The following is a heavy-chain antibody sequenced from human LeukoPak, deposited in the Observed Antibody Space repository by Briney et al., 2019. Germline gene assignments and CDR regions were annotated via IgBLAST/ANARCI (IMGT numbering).Heavy chain of an antibody. CDR1: GFTFSNFG. CDR2: ISGNAVAT. CDR3: AKRGSGTLLPTYYYYMDV. Sequence: PGGSLRLSCAASGFTFSNFGMSWVRQAPGKGLEWVSTISGNAVATYYADSVKGRYTISRDNSKNTLYLQINSLGAEDTAIYYCAKRGSGTLLPTYYYYMDVWGKGTTVTVSS. V-gene: IGHV3-23*01. D-gene: IGHD2-15*01. J-gene: IGHJ6*03.